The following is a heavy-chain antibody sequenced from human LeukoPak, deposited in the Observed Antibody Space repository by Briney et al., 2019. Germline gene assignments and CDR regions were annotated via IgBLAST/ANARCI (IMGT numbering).Heavy chain of an antibody. D-gene: IGHD5-24*01. CDR3: VRDRGDGCNQIDY. CDR2: ISGSGGST. CDR1: GFTFSSYA. J-gene: IGHJ4*02. V-gene: IGHV3-23*01. Sequence: GGSLRLSCAASGFTFSSYAMSWVRQAPGKGLEWVSAISGSGGSTYYADSVKGRFTISRDNSKNTLYLQMNSLRTEDTAVYYCVRDRGDGCNQIDYWGQGTLVTVSS.